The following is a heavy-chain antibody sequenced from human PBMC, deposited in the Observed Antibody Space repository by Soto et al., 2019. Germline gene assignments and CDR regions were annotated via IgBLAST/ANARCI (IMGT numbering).Heavy chain of an antibody. J-gene: IGHJ4*02. CDR2: INPNSGGT. D-gene: IGHD2-15*01. CDR3: ARQIPYCSGGSCYSNPFDY. Sequence: QVQLVQSGAEVKKPGASVKVSCKASGYTFTGYYMHWVRQAPGQGLEWMGWINPNSGGTNYAQKFQGWVTMTRDTSFSTAYMELSRLRSDDTAVYYCARQIPYCSGGSCYSNPFDYWGQGTLVTVSS. V-gene: IGHV1-2*04. CDR1: GYTFTGYY.